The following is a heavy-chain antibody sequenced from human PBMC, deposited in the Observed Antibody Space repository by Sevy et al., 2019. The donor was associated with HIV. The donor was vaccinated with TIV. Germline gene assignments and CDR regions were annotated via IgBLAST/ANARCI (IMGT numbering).Heavy chain of an antibody. CDR1: GGIFKTYG. CDR3: ARGGGNGWYYFDY. J-gene: IGHJ4*02. V-gene: IGHV1-69*13. Sequence: ASVKVSCKACGGIFKTYGFSWVRQAPGQGPEWVGGIIPILETTNYAQKFQDRVTISADEYTKTVHMELRNLRSEDTGVYYCARGGGNGWYYFDYWGQETLVTVSS. D-gene: IGHD6-19*01. CDR2: IIPILETT.